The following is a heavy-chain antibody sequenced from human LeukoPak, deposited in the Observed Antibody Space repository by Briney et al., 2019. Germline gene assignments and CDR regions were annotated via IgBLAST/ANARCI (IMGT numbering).Heavy chain of an antibody. CDR1: GGTFSSYA. V-gene: IGHV1-69*05. D-gene: IGHD3-22*01. J-gene: IGHJ4*02. CDR2: IIPIFGTA. CDR3: AGGHLYYYDSSGYLNYFDY. Sequence: SVKVSCKASGGTFSSYAISWVRQAPGQGLGWMGRIIPIFGTANYAQKFQGRVTITTDESTSTAYMELSSLRSEDTAVYYCAGGHLYYYDSSGYLNYFDYWGQGTLVTVSS.